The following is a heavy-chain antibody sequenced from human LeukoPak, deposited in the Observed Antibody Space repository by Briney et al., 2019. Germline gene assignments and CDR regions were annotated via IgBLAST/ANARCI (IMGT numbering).Heavy chain of an antibody. J-gene: IGHJ4*02. Sequence: ASVKVSCKASGYTFTGYYMHWVRQAPGQGLEWMGRINPHSGGTNYAQKFQGRVTMTRDTSISTAYMELSGLRSDDTAVYYCARIAGYSGYAEEFDYWGQGTLVTVSS. CDR1: GYTFTGYY. CDR2: INPHSGGT. D-gene: IGHD5-12*01. V-gene: IGHV1-2*06. CDR3: ARIAGYSGYAEEFDY.